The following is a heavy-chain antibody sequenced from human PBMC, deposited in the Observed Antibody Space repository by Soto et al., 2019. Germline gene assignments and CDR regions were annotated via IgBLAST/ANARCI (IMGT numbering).Heavy chain of an antibody. CDR3: ARRGYSYGYGAFDI. D-gene: IGHD5-18*01. V-gene: IGHV4-4*02. J-gene: IGHJ3*02. CDR1: GGSISSSNC. Sequence: PSETLSLTCAVSGGSISSSNCWSWVRQPPGKGLEWIGEIYHSGSTNYNPSLKSRVTISVDKSKNQFSLKLSSVTAADTAVYYCARRGYSYGYGAFDIWGQGTMVTVSS. CDR2: IYHSGST.